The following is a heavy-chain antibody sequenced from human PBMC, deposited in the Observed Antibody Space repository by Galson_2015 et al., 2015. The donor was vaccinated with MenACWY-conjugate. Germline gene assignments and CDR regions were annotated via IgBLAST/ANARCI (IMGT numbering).Heavy chain of an antibody. CDR2: INNDGSST. Sequence: SLRLSCAASGFTLSTYWMHWVRQAPGKGLVWVSRINNDGSSTNYADSVKGRFTISRDNAKNTVYLQKNRLRAEDTALYYCVRDNGAAPGLFDSWGQGTRVTVSS. CDR3: VRDNGAAPGLFDS. V-gene: IGHV3-74*01. D-gene: IGHD3-10*01. CDR1: GFTLSTYW. J-gene: IGHJ4*02.